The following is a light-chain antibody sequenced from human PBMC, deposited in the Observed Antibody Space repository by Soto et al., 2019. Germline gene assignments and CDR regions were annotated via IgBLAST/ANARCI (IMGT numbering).Light chain of an antibody. J-gene: IGKJ1*01. CDR1: QSVRSW. V-gene: IGKV1-5*01. CDR2: DAS. Sequence: DIVMTQSPATLSASVGDRVTITCRASQSVRSWLAWYQQKPGTAPKLLIFDASRLESGVPSRFSGSGSGTDFTLTISSLQPEDCATYYCLQDYNYPRTFGQGTKVDIK. CDR3: LQDYNYPRT.